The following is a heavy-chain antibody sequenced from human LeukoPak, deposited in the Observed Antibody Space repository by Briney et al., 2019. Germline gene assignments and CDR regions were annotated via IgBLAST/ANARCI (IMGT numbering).Heavy chain of an antibody. Sequence: PSETLSLTCTVSGGSISSYYWSWIRHPPGKGLEWIGYTYYSGSTNYHPSLQSRVTISVDTSKNQFSLKLSSVTAADTAVYYCARGSSGYRAPGYWGQGTLVTVSS. CDR3: ARGSSGYRAPGY. J-gene: IGHJ4*02. CDR2: TYYSGST. D-gene: IGHD3-22*01. CDR1: GGSISSYY. V-gene: IGHV4-59*01.